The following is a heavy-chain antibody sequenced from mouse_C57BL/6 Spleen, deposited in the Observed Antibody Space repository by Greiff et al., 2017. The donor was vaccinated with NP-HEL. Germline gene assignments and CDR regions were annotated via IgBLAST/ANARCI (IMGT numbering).Heavy chain of an antibody. J-gene: IGHJ1*03. CDR2: ISNGGGST. CDR1: GFTFSDYY. Sequence: DVHLVESGGGLVQPGGSLKLSCAASGFTFSDYYMYWVRQTPEKRLEWVAYISNGGGSTYYPDTVKGRFTISRDNAKNTLYLQMSRLKSEDTAMYYCARQDYYGSSYGYFDVWGTGTTVTVSS. V-gene: IGHV5-12*01. CDR3: ARQDYYGSSYGYFDV. D-gene: IGHD1-1*01.